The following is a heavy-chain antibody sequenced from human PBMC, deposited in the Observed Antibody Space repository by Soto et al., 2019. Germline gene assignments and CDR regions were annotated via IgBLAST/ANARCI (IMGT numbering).Heavy chain of an antibody. D-gene: IGHD3-22*01. J-gene: IGHJ4*02. Sequence: ASVKVSCKASGYTFTNFGISWVRQAPGQGLEWMGWISAYNGNTNYAQNFQGRVTMTTDTSTSTAYMELSSLRSEDTAVYYCARDITMKYWGQGTLVTVSS. CDR3: ARDITMKY. CDR2: ISAYNGNT. V-gene: IGHV1-18*01. CDR1: GYTFTNFG.